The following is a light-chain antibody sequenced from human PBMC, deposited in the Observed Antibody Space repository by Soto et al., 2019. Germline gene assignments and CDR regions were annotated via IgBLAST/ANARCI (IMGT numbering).Light chain of an antibody. Sequence: GDRVTITCRASQGVDIWLAWYQQKPGKAPKLLIHKASTLEDGVPSRFTGSGAGTDFTLTISSLQPDDVGTYYCHQYRDYPVTFGGGTKVEIK. CDR3: HQYRDYPVT. V-gene: IGKV1-5*03. CDR1: QGVDIW. J-gene: IGKJ4*01. CDR2: KAS.